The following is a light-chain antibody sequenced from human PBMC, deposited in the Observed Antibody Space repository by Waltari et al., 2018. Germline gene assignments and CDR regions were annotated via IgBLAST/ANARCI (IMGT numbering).Light chain of an antibody. Sequence: SSELTQDPAVSVALGQTVTITCQGDSLRRYSASWYQQRPGQAPILVLYGQDNRPSGIPDRFSGSTSGDTATLTITGAQAEDEAVYYCLSRDSSSTRLFGGGTRLTV. V-gene: IGLV3-19*01. CDR2: GQD. CDR1: SLRRYS. J-gene: IGLJ3*02. CDR3: LSRDSSSTRL.